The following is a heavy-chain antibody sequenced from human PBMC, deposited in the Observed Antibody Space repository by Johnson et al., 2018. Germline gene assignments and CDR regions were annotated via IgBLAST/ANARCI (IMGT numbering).Heavy chain of an antibody. D-gene: IGHD3-16*01. CDR2: INSDGSST. J-gene: IGHJ6*02. Sequence: VQLVQSGGGVVQSGRSLRLSCAASGFTFSSYAIHWVRQAPGKGLEWVSRINSDGSSTSYADSVKGRFTISRDNAKNTLYLQMDTLRAEDTAVYYCARDPYYYGLDVWGQGTTVTVSS. CDR3: ARDPYYYGLDV. CDR1: GFTFSSYA. V-gene: IGHV3-74*01.